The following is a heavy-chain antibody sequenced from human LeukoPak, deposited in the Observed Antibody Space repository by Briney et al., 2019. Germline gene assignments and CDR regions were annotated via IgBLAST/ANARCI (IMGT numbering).Heavy chain of an antibody. CDR2: ISNNGGYT. V-gene: IGHV3-23*01. CDR3: AKQLGYCSDGSCYFPY. J-gene: IGHJ4*02. Sequence: GGSLRLSCVASGFTFNNYAMRWVRQAPGKGLEWVSAISNNGGYTYYADSVQGRFTISRDNSKSTLCLQMNSLRAEDTAVYYCAKQLGYCSDGSCYFPYWGQGTLVTVSS. CDR1: GFTFNNYA. D-gene: IGHD2-15*01.